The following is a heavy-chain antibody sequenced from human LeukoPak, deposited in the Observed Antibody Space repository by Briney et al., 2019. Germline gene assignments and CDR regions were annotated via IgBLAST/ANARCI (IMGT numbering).Heavy chain of an antibody. D-gene: IGHD2-2*01. V-gene: IGHV4-4*07. Sequence: SETLSLTCTVSGGSINSYYWSWIRQPAGKGLEWIGRIYSGGSTNYNPSLKSRGSLSVDTSKNQFSLKLTSVTAADTAVYYCARGYCTSSSCYRFAFDIWGQGTMVTVSS. CDR1: GGSINSYY. CDR2: IYSGGST. CDR3: ARGYCTSSSCYRFAFDI. J-gene: IGHJ3*02.